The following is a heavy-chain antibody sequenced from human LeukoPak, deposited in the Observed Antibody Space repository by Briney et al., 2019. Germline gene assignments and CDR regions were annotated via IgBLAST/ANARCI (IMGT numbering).Heavy chain of an antibody. CDR3: AKDQLIVVVPAAMES. J-gene: IGHJ4*02. Sequence: GGSLRLSCAASGVTFSSYGMTWVRQAPGKGLEWVTFIRYDGSNKYYADSVKGRFTISRDNSKNTLYLQMNSLRAEDTAVYYCAKDQLIVVVPAAMESWGQGTLVTVSS. CDR1: GVTFSSYG. V-gene: IGHV3-30*02. CDR2: IRYDGSNK. D-gene: IGHD2-2*01.